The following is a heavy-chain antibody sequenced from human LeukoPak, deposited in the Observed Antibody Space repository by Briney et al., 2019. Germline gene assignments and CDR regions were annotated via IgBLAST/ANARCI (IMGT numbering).Heavy chain of an antibody. J-gene: IGHJ4*02. CDR3: ARVAARKTDQFDY. Sequence: ASVKVSCKASGYTFTGYYMHWVRQAPGQGLEWMGWINPNSGGTNYAQKFQGRVTMTRDTSISTAYMELSRLRSDDTAVYYCARVAARKTDQFDYWGQGTLVTVSS. CDR2: INPNSGGT. V-gene: IGHV1-2*02. D-gene: IGHD6-6*01. CDR1: GYTFTGYY.